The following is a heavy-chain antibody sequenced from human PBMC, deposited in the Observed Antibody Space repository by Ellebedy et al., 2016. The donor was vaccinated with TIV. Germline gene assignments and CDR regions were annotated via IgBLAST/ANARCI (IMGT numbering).Heavy chain of an antibody. V-gene: IGHV3-74*01. CDR1: GFTFSNYW. D-gene: IGHD2-21*01. Sequence: PGGSLRLSCAASGFTFSNYWMHWVRQAPGKGLVWVSQINIDGSGTNYADSVKGRFSISRDNAKSTLYLQMNTLRAEDTAVYYCATDQAGDSGIDYWGQGTLVTVSS. CDR2: INIDGSGT. CDR3: ATDQAGDSGIDY. J-gene: IGHJ4*02.